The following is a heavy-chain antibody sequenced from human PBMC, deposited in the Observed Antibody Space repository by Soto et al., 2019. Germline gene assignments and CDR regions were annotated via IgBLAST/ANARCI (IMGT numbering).Heavy chain of an antibody. CDR1: GFTFSTYW. V-gene: IGHV3-7*05. J-gene: IGHJ6*02. Sequence: EVQLVESGGGLVQPGGSLRLSCAASGFTFSTYWMKWVRQAPGKGLEWVANIKEDGSEAYYVDSVKGRFTISRDNAKNSLYLDMNSLRGEDTAVYYCARDWGAPGRGSAFGYYYHFGMDVWGQGTTVTVPS. D-gene: IGHD3-16*01. CDR3: ARDWGAPGRGSAFGYYYHFGMDV. CDR2: IKEDGSEA.